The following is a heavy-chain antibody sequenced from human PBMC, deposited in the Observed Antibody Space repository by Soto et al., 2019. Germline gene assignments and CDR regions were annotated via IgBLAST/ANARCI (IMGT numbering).Heavy chain of an antibody. D-gene: IGHD3-16*01. J-gene: IGHJ5*02. Sequence: QVQLVESGGGVVQPGRSLRLSCAASGFTFSSYGMHWVRQAPGKGLEWVAVISSDGSNKYYADSVKGRFTISRDNSKNTLYLQMNSLRAEDTAVYYCAKDVGIMITFGGVTNWFDPWGQGTLVTVSS. CDR3: AKDVGIMITFGGVTNWFDP. V-gene: IGHV3-30*18. CDR2: ISSDGSNK. CDR1: GFTFSSYG.